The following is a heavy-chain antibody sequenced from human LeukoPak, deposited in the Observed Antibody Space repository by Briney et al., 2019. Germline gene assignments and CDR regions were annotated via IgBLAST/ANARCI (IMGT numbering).Heavy chain of an antibody. V-gene: IGHV3-23*01. D-gene: IGHD5-18*01. J-gene: IGHJ3*02. CDR2: ISGSGGST. CDR1: GFTFSSYA. Sequence: GGSLRLSCAASGFTFSSYAMSWVRQAPGKGLEWVSAISGSGGSTYYADSVKGRFTISRDNSKNTLYLQMNSLRAEDTAVYYCARDQGDTAMVFGAFDIWGQGTMVTVSS. CDR3: ARDQGDTAMVFGAFDI.